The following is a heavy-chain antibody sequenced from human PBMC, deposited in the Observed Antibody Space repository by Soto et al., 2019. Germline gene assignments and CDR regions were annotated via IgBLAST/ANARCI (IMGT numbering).Heavy chain of an antibody. CDR3: ARGTRTLITSFFAY. J-gene: IGHJ4*02. Sequence: ASMLVLSKTVGYDFISDVKCWWLQEPAKRGLGLGWYYDGNGNSEYKHSLEGRVTISMGTSASQFYMELSSVSAADTAIYYCARGTRTLITSFFAYWGQGLPVTVSS. CDR1: GYDFISDV. D-gene: IGHD3-3*01. V-gene: IGHV1-3*01. CDR2: YYDGNGNS.